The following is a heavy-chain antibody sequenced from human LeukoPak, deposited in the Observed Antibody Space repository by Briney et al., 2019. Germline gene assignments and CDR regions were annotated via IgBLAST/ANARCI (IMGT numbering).Heavy chain of an antibody. CDR2: INPNSGGT. CDR3: ARTYCTNGVCSRGYYYYYMDV. D-gene: IGHD2-8*01. CDR1: GYTFTGYY. Sequence: ASVNVSCKASGYTFTGYYMHWVRQAPGQGLEWMGRINPNSGGTNYAQKFQGWVTMTRDTSISTAYMELSRLRSDDTAVYYCARTYCTNGVCSRGYYYYYMDVWGKGTTVTVSS. J-gene: IGHJ6*03. V-gene: IGHV1-2*04.